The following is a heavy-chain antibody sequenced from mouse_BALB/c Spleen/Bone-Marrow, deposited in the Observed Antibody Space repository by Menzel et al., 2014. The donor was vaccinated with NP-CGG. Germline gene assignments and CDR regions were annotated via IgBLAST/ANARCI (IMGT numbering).Heavy chain of an antibody. V-gene: IGHV5-9-1*01. J-gene: IGHJ3*01. CDR3: ARHDYAY. CDR2: ISSGGSCT. D-gene: IGHD2-4*01. CDR1: GFTFSSYA. Sequence: EVMLVESGGGLVKPGGSLKLSCAASGFTFSSYAMSWVRQTPEKRLEWVATISSGGSCTYYPDSVKGRFTISRDNAKNTLYLQMSSLRSEDTAMYYCARHDYAYWGQGTLVTVSA.